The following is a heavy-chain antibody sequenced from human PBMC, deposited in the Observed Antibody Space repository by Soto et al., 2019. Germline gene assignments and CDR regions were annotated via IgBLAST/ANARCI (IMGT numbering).Heavy chain of an antibody. CDR2: LSGSGTST. CDR3: AKATTNGGWFNPFVS. J-gene: IGHJ4*02. CDR1: GFSFVNYA. D-gene: IGHD6-19*01. V-gene: IGHV3-23*01. Sequence: EVQLLESGGGLVQPGGSLRLSCAASGFSFVNYAMNWVRKAPGKGLEWVSGLSGSGTSTYYADSVKGRFTISRDNSRDTLFLQMNSLTADDTAVYYCAKATTNGGWFNPFVSWGQGALVTVSS.